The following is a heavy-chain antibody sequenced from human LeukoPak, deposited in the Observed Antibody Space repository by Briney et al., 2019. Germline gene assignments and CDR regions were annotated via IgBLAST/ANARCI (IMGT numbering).Heavy chain of an antibody. Sequence: SVKVSCKASGGTFSSYAISWVRQAPGQGLEWMGGIIPIFGTANYAQKFQGRVTITADESTSTAYMELSSLRSEDTAVYYCARGKWGMSAALYYYYMDVWGKGTTVTVSS. J-gene: IGHJ6*03. D-gene: IGHD2-2*01. CDR2: IIPIFGTA. CDR1: GGTFSSYA. V-gene: IGHV1-69*01. CDR3: ARGKWGMSAALYYYYMDV.